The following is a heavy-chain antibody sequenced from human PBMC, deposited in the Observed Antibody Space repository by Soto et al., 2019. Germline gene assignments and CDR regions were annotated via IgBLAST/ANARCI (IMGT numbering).Heavy chain of an antibody. D-gene: IGHD3-10*01. CDR3: ARSFMVPVDFFDY. CDR1: NGSLSSNY. Sequence: SETLSLTCTVYNGSLSSNYWSWIRQSPGKGLEWIGNIYYSGSTNYNPSLKSRVTMSVDTSKNQFALKLSSVTAADTGVYFYARSFMVPVDFFDYWGQGTPVTVS. V-gene: IGHV4-59*01. J-gene: IGHJ4*02. CDR2: IYYSGST.